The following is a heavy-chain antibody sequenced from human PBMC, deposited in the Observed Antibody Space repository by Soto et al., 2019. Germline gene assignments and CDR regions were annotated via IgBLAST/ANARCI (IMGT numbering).Heavy chain of an antibody. D-gene: IGHD5-12*01. V-gene: IGHV1-69*12. CDR1: GGTFSSYT. J-gene: IGHJ2*01. Sequence: QVQLVQSGAEVKKPGSSVTVSCKASGGTFSSYTISWVRQAPGQGLEWMGGIIPIFGTANYAQKFQGRVTITVDESTSTAYMELSSLRSEDTAVHYCARGNHRWLQLWYFDLWGRGTLVTVSS. CDR2: IIPIFGTA. CDR3: ARGNHRWLQLWYFDL.